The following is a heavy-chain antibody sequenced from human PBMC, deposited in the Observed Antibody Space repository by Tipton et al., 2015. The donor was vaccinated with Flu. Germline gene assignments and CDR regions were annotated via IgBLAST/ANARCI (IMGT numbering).Heavy chain of an antibody. Sequence: TLSLTCGVSGDSIRSSNYYWGWIRQPPGKGLEWIGNTFHSGNTYLNPSLKSRVTISIDTSKNEFSLKLSSVTAADTAVYYCARRDYSNYVSEPKNWFGPWGQGALVTVSS. CDR3: ARRDYSNYVSEPKNWFGP. CDR2: TFHSGNT. V-gene: IGHV4-39*07. CDR1: GDSIRSSNYY. J-gene: IGHJ5*02. D-gene: IGHD4-11*01.